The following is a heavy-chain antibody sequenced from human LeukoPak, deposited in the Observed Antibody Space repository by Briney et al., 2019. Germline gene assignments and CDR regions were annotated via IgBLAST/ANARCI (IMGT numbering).Heavy chain of an antibody. D-gene: IGHD3-3*01. V-gene: IGHV3-21*01. CDR3: ARSSGYYVYFDY. J-gene: IGHJ4*02. CDR2: ISSSSSYI. CDR1: RFTFSSYS. Sequence: GGSLRLSCAASRFTFSSYSMNWVRQAPGKGLEWVSSISSSSSYIYYADSVKGRFTISRDNAKNSLYLQMNSLRAEDTAVYYCARSSGYYVYFDYWGQGTLVTVSS.